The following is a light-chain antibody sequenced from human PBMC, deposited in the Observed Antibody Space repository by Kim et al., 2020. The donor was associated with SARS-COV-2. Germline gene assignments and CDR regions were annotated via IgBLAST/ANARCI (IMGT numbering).Light chain of an antibody. V-gene: IGKV1-17*01. Sequence: ASLGDIVTITSRARQDLRNDLGWYQQNPGRAPKRLIYGASSLQSGVPSRFSGSGSRTEFTLTISSVQPEDFATYFCLQHSTYPITFGQGTRLEI. CDR3: LQHSTYPIT. CDR1: QDLRND. CDR2: GAS. J-gene: IGKJ5*01.